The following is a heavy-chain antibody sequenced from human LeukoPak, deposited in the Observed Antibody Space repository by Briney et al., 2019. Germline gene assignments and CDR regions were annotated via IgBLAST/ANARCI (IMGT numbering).Heavy chain of an antibody. CDR1: GGSISSGGYY. V-gene: IGHV4-61*08. Sequence: PSETLSLTCTVSGGSISSGGYYWSWIRQPPGKGLEWIGYIYHSGSTNYNPSLKSRVTISVDTSKNQFSLKLSSVTAADTAVYYCAGRPYYYGMDVWGQGTTVTVSS. J-gene: IGHJ6*02. CDR2: IYHSGST. CDR3: AGRPYYYGMDV.